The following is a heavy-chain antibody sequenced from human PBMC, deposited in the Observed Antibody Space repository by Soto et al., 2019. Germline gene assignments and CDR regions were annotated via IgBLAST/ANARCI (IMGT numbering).Heavy chain of an antibody. CDR1: GFTFSDHY. CDR3: VRSGDNYNLLDY. V-gene: IGHV3-11*06. Sequence: GGSLRLSCAASGFTFSDHYMSWIRQAPGKGLEWIGYSSNSGSFTRYANSVKGRFSISRDNAKNSLYLQINSLRGDDTAIYYCVRSGDNYNLLDYWGQGTPVTVSS. D-gene: IGHD1-1*01. CDR2: SSNSGSFT. J-gene: IGHJ4*02.